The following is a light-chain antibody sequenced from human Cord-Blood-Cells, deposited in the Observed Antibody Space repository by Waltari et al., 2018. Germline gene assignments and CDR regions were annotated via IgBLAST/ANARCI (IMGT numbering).Light chain of an antibody. J-gene: IGLJ1*01. Sequence: SYELTQPPSVSVSPGQTASITCSGDKLGDKYACWYQQKPGQYPVLVIYQDSKRPSGTPERFSGSNSGNTATLTISGTQAMDEADYYCQAWDSSTADYVFGTGTKVTVL. CDR1: KLGDKY. CDR3: QAWDSSTADYV. V-gene: IGLV3-1*01. CDR2: QDS.